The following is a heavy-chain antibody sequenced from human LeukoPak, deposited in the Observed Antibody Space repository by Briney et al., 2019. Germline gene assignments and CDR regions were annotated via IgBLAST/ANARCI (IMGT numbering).Heavy chain of an antibody. V-gene: IGHV5-51*01. CDR3: ATGYGSGRGAFDI. J-gene: IGHJ3*02. CDR1: GYSFTSYW. CDR2: IYPGDSDT. Sequence: RGESLKISCVGSGYSFTSYWIGWVRQMPGKGLEWMRIIYPGDSDTRYSPSFQGQVTISADKSISTAYLQWRSLKASDTAMYYCATGYGSGRGAFDIWAQGTMVTVSS. D-gene: IGHD6-19*01.